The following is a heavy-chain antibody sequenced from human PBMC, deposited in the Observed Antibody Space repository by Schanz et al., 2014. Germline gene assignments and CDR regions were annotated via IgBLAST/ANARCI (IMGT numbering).Heavy chain of an antibody. V-gene: IGHV1-18*01. CDR1: GYTFTTYA. J-gene: IGHJ6*03. CDR2: INTGSGDT. D-gene: IGHD3-3*01. CDR3: ARALKGKVAIFGVIAAQNYYYMDV. Sequence: QVQLVQSGAEVKKPGASVRVSCKASGYTFTTYAMSWVRQAPGQGLEWMGWINTGSGDTKYSQNFQGRVSMTWDTSTSTAYLDLSRLRSEDTGVYYCARALKGKVAIFGVIAAQNYYYMDVWGKGTTVTVSS.